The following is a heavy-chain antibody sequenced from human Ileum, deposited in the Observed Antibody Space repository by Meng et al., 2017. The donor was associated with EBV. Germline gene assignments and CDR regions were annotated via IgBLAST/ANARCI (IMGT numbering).Heavy chain of an antibody. D-gene: IGHD1/OR15-1a*01. CDR2: INPYDGDT. V-gene: IGHV1-18*01. J-gene: IGHJ4*02. CDR1: GYSFSRYV. CDR3: ASKQYFFAY. Sequence: QVQLGQSGTEVKKPGASVKVSCKTSGYSFSRYVISWVRQAPGQGLEWVGWINPYDGDTNYAQKLQDRVTLTTDTSTSTAYMELRSLRSDDTAAYYCASKQYFFAYWGQGTLVTVSS.